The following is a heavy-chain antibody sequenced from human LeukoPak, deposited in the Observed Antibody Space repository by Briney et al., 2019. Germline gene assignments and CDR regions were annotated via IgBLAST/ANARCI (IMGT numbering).Heavy chain of an antibody. CDR2: IYSGGST. V-gene: IGHV3-66*01. CDR1: GGTVSTNY. Sequence: PGGSLRLSCAASGGTVSTNYMSWVRQAPGKGLEWVSIIYSGGSTYYADSVKGRFTISRDISQNTLYLQMNSLRAEDTAVYYCARDHGYSAYATVRGYAVDIWGQGTMVTVSS. J-gene: IGHJ3*02. D-gene: IGHD5-12*01. CDR3: ARDHGYSAYATVRGYAVDI.